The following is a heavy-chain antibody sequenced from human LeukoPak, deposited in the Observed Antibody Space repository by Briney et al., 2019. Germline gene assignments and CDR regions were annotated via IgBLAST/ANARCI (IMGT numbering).Heavy chain of an antibody. D-gene: IGHD2-15*01. CDR2: ISGDGGIT. Sequence: GESLRLSCAASGFTFDDFAMHWVRQAPGKGLEWVSLISGDGGITYYADSVKGRFTISRDNSKNSLYLQMNSLRTEDTALYYCAKDIIRERGCSGGSCYSNLDYWGQGTLVTVSS. J-gene: IGHJ4*02. CDR3: AKDIIRERGCSGGSCYSNLDY. CDR1: GFTFDDFA. V-gene: IGHV3-43*02.